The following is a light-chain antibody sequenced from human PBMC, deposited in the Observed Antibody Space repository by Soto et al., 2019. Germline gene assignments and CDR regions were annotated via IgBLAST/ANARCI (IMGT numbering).Light chain of an antibody. CDR3: QQHNQWPIT. CDR1: QSAGNF. CDR2: YIS. V-gene: IGKV3D-15*01. J-gene: IGKJ5*01. Sequence: IVMTPSPATPSVSPGETASPSRRASQSAGNFLAWYQQKPGQAPRLLIYYISTRATGIPARFSGSGSGTEFTLTINSLQSEDSAVYYCQQHNQWPITFGQGTRLEI.